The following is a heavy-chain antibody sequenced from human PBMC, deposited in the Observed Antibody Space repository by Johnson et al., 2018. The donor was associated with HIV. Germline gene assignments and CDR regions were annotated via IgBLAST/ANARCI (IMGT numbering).Heavy chain of an antibody. CDR1: GFTFSNYA. CDR2: IGSNT. Sequence: VQLVESGGGLVQPGGSLRLYCAASGFTFSNYAMSWVRQAPGKGLEWVSSIGSNTHYADSVKGRFTISRDNSKNTLYLQMNSLRAEDTAVYYCASYSSSDAFDIWGQGTMVTVSS. D-gene: IGHD6-6*01. V-gene: IGHV3-23*05. CDR3: ASYSSSDAFDI. J-gene: IGHJ3*02.